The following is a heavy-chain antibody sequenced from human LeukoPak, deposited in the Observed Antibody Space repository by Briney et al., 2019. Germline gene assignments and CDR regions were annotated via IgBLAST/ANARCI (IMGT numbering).Heavy chain of an antibody. V-gene: IGHV3-7*01. CDR1: GFTFSNYW. Sequence: GGSLRLFCAASGFTFSNYWMNWVRQAPGKGLEWVAIIKKDGSEKIYVDSVRGRFTISRDNAKNTLYLQMNSLRAEDTAVYYCAAGAGWLIDYWGQGTLVTVSS. CDR3: AAGAGWLIDY. CDR2: IKKDGSEK. D-gene: IGHD6-19*01. J-gene: IGHJ4*02.